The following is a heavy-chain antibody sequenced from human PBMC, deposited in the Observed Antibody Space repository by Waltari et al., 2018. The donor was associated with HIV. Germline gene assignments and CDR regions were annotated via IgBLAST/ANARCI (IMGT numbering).Heavy chain of an antibody. V-gene: IGHV3-33*02. Sequence: QVHLVGSGGAGVQSAKSLRLPCAASGLIFSNYTMHGVRQGPGKERGWRWLIWDDGSVEGCSAFARGRFTSSRDDSDNTLFLYLSGVRAGDTAGYYGARDQQSATNYYGLDVWGQGTMVTVS. J-gene: IGHJ6*02. D-gene: IGHD3-10*01. CDR3: ARDQQSATNYYGLDV. CDR1: GLIFSNYT. CDR2: IWDDGSVE.